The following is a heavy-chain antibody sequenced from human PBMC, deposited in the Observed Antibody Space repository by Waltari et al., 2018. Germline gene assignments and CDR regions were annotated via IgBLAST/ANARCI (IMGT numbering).Heavy chain of an antibody. D-gene: IGHD6-6*01. CDR1: GFTFTSYA. Sequence: EVQLLESGGGLVQPGGSLRLSCAASGFTFTSYAMRWVRPAPGKGLEWVSVISGSGGSTYYAESVKGRFTITRDNSKNTLYLQMNSLRAEDTAVYYCAKIRGDSSSRWFDPWGQGTLVTVSS. J-gene: IGHJ5*02. V-gene: IGHV3-23*01. CDR3: AKIRGDSSSRWFDP. CDR2: ISGSGGST.